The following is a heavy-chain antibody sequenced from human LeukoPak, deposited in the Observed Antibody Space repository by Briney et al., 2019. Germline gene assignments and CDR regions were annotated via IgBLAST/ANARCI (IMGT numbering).Heavy chain of an antibody. CDR1: GFTFRDYN. Sequence: PGGSLRLSCAASGFTFRDYNMNWVRQAPGQGLEWVSVIYSGGSTYYADSVKGRFTISRDNPKNTLYLQMNSLRAEDTAVYYCARVGSDYDFWSGYQIDYWGQGTLVTVSS. D-gene: IGHD3-3*01. V-gene: IGHV3-53*01. CDR3: ARVGSDYDFWSGYQIDY. J-gene: IGHJ4*02. CDR2: IYSGGST.